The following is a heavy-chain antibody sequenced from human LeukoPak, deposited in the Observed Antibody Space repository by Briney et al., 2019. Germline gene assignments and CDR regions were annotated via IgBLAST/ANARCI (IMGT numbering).Heavy chain of an antibody. D-gene: IGHD1-1*01. Sequence: GGSLRLSCAASGFTFSSYAMSWVRQAPGKGLECVSGINQSGGGTSYTDPVKGRFTISRDNSKDTLFLQMNNLRAEDTAVYYCAKRTSNNFGYFESWGQGTLVTVSS. CDR2: INQSGGGT. CDR3: AKRTSNNFGYFES. CDR1: GFTFSSYA. J-gene: IGHJ4*02. V-gene: IGHV3-23*01.